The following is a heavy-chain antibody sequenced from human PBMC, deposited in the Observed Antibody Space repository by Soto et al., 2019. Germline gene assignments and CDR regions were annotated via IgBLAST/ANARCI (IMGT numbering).Heavy chain of an antibody. CDR1: GGSISSSSYY. CDR3: ARHPSPRPVSSNWFDP. D-gene: IGHD2-2*01. Sequence: SETLSLTCTVSGGSISSSSYYWGWIRQPPGKGLEWIGSIYYSGSTYYNPSLKSRVTISVDTSKNQFSLKLSPVTAADTAVYYCARHPSPRPVSSNWFDPWGQGTLVTVSS. CDR2: IYYSGST. V-gene: IGHV4-39*01. J-gene: IGHJ5*02.